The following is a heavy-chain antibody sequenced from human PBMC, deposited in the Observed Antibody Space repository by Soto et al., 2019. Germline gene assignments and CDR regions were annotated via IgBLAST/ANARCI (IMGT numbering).Heavy chain of an antibody. CDR1: GGSISSYY. D-gene: IGHD3-3*01. J-gene: IGHJ3*02. CDR2: IYYSGST. Sequence: SETLSLTCTVSGGSISSYYWSLIRQPPGKGLEWIGYIYYSGSTNYNPSLKSRVTISVDASKNQFSLKLSSVTAADTAVYYCARGITIFGVVIDDAFDIWGQGTMVTVSS. CDR3: ARGITIFGVVIDDAFDI. V-gene: IGHV4-59*01.